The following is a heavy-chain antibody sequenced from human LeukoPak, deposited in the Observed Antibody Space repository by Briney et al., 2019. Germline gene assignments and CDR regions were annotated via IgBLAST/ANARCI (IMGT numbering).Heavy chain of an antibody. J-gene: IGHJ4*02. CDR3: GGSSGYHPDPYYFDY. D-gene: IGHD3-22*01. V-gene: IGHV4-59*08. Sequence: AETLSLTCTVSVGSISSYYWSWIRQPPGKGLEWIGYIYYSGSTNYNPSLKSRVTISVDTSKNQFSLKLSSVTAADTAVYYCGGSSGYHPDPYYFDYWGQGTLVTVSS. CDR2: IYYSGST. CDR1: VGSISSYY.